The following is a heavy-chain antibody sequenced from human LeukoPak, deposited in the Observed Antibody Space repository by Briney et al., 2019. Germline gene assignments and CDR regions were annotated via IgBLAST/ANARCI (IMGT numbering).Heavy chain of an antibody. J-gene: IGHJ4*02. D-gene: IGHD3-10*01. CDR3: ARTAQPSEYYYASGSYPPFDY. CDR1: GYTFTSYD. CDR2: MNPNSGNT. Sequence: ASVKVSCKASGYTFTSYDINWVRQATGQGLEWMGCMNPNSGNTGYAQKFQGRVTITRNTSISTAYMELSSLRSEDTAVYYCARTAQPSEYYYASGSYPPFDYWGQGTLVTVSS. V-gene: IGHV1-8*03.